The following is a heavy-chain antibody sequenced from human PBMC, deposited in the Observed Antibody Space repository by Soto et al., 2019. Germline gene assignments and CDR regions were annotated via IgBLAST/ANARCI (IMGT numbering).Heavy chain of an antibody. Sequence: GGSLRLSCAASGFTFSSYWMHWVRQAPGKGLIWVSRINGDGSSTSYADSVKGRFTISRDNAKNTLYLQMNSLRAEDTAVYYCARGGMPAGFDIWGQGTVVTVSS. CDR1: GFTFSSYW. V-gene: IGHV3-74*01. D-gene: IGHD2-15*01. CDR2: INGDGSST. J-gene: IGHJ3*02. CDR3: ARGGMPAGFDI.